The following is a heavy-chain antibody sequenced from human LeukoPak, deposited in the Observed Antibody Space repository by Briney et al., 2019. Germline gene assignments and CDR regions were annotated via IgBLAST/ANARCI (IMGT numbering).Heavy chain of an antibody. CDR3: ARERDGYTHDAFDI. D-gene: IGHD5-24*01. Sequence: GGSLRLSCAASGYTFSSYSMAWVRQAPGKGLEWVSYISIRSSTIYYADSVKGRFTISRDNAKNSLYVQMNSLRAEDTAVYYCARERDGYTHDAFDIWGQGTMVTVSS. J-gene: IGHJ3*02. CDR1: GYTFSSYS. CDR2: ISIRSSTI. V-gene: IGHV3-48*01.